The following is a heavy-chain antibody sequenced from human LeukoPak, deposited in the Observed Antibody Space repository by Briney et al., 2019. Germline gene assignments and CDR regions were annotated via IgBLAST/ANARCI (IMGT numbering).Heavy chain of an antibody. V-gene: IGHV3-53*01. CDR2: IYSDGST. J-gene: IGHJ4*02. D-gene: IGHD6-19*01. CDR1: GFTVSSNY. Sequence: GGSLRLSCAASGFTVSSNYMSWVRQAPGRGLEWVSEIYSDGSTYYADSVKGRFTISRDNSKNTLYLQMNSLRAEDTAVYYCAKDLEQWLVGEEGFDYWGQGTLVTVSS. CDR3: AKDLEQWLVGEEGFDY.